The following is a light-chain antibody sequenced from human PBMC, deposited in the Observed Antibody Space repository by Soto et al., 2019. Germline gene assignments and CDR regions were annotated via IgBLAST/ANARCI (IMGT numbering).Light chain of an antibody. J-gene: IGKJ2*01. Sequence: EIVMTQSPATLSVSPGERATLSCRASQSVSSNLAWYQQKPGQAPKLLFSGASTRATGVPARLRGSGFGTEFTLTISSLQSEDFAVYYCQQYNDWPRTFGQGTKLEIK. V-gene: IGKV3-15*01. CDR1: QSVSSN. CDR3: QQYNDWPRT. CDR2: GAS.